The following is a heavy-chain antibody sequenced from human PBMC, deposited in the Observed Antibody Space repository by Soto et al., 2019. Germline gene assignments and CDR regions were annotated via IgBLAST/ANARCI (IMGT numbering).Heavy chain of an antibody. CDR3: ARAAGYCTDTRCSNWIDP. Sequence: QVQLRESGPGLVKPSEPLSLTCGVSGGSISSSNWWNWVRQPPGKGLEWIGEIYHSGSTNYNPSLKSRVTISVDKSNNQFSLKLTSVTAADTAVYYCARAAGYCTDTRCSNWIDPWGQGTLVTVSS. CDR1: GGSISSSNW. V-gene: IGHV4-4*02. D-gene: IGHD2-8*02. J-gene: IGHJ5*02. CDR2: IYHSGST.